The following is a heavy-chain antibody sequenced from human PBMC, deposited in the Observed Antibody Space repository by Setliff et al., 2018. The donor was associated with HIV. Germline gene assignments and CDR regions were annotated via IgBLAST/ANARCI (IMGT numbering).Heavy chain of an antibody. J-gene: IGHJ4*02. CDR3: ARVQWVVSSNVGLDY. CDR1: GYTFTSYG. Sequence: ASVKVSCKASGYTFTSYGISWLRQAPGQGLEWMGWISGYSGNTNYAQKFQDRVTMTTDTPTSTVYMELRSLRADDTDVYYCARVQWVVSSNVGLDYWGQGTLVTVSS. D-gene: IGHD6-19*01. V-gene: IGHV1-18*01. CDR2: ISGYSGNT.